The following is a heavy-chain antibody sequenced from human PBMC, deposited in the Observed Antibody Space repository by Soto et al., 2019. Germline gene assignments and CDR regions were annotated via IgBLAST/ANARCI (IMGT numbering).Heavy chain of an antibody. CDR1: GGSISSSSYY. CDR3: ARHRYDYVWGSYRPDAFDI. D-gene: IGHD3-16*02. J-gene: IGHJ3*02. CDR2: IYYSGST. Sequence: QLQLQESGPGLVKPSETLSLTCTVSGGSISSSSYYWGWIRQPPGKGLEWIGSIYYSGSTYYNPSRKSRVTISVDTSKNQFSLKLSSVTAADTAVYYCARHRYDYVWGSYRPDAFDIWGQGTMVTVSS. V-gene: IGHV4-39*01.